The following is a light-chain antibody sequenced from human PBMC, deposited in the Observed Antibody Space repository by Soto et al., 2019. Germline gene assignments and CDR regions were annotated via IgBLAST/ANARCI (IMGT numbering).Light chain of an antibody. V-gene: IGKV3-20*01. CDR1: QSVRSSY. CDR3: QQYGDMWT. CDR2: GAS. Sequence: EILLTQSPGTLPLSPGERATLNCRASQSVRSSYLAWYQQQPGQAPRLLIHGASRRATGIPDRFSGSGSGTDFTLTINRLEPEDFAVYFCQQYGDMWTFGQGTKVDIK. J-gene: IGKJ1*01.